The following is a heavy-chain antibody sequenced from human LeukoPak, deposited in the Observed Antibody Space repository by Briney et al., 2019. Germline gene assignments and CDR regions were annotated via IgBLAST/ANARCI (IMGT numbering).Heavy chain of an antibody. CDR1: GFSFCGYA. CDR3: AKDGLYFDGSTHIYYFDS. CDR2: ITYNGAAT. V-gene: IGHV3-23*01. J-gene: IGHJ4*02. Sequence: AGGSLRLSCAASGFSFCGYAMTWVRQAPGKGLEWVSSITYNGAATYYLDSVKARFTISRDNSRSTLYLQMDSLTAEDTALYYCAKDGLYFDGSTHIYYFDSWGQGTLVAVSS. D-gene: IGHD3-9*01.